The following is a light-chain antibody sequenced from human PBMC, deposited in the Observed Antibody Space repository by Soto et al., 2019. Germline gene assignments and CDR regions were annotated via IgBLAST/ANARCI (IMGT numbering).Light chain of an antibody. CDR2: AAS. CDR3: QQIYSAPLT. Sequence: DIQMTQSPSSLSASVGDRVTITCRASQSITTYLNWYRQKPGKAPKLLIYAASSLQSGVPSRFSGSGPETEFTLSISSLQPEDFATYFCQQIYSAPLTFGGGTKV. J-gene: IGKJ4*01. V-gene: IGKV1-39*01. CDR1: QSITTY.